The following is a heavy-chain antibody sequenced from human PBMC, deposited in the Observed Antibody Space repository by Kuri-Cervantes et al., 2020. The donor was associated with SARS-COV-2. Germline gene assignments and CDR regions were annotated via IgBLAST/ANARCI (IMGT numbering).Heavy chain of an antibody. CDR3: ARDIAVASGYYFDY. J-gene: IGHJ4*02. CDR2: INHSGST. D-gene: IGHD6-19*01. V-gene: IGHV4-34*01. CDR1: GGSFSGYY. Sequence: SETLSLTCAVYGGSFSGYYWSWIRQPPGKGREWIGEINHSGSTNYNPSLKNRVTITVETSKNQFSLKLSSVTAADTAVYYCARDIAVASGYYFDYWGQGTLVTVSS.